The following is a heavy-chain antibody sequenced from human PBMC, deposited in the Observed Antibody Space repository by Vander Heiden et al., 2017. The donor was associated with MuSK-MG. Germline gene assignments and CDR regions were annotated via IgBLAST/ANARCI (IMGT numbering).Heavy chain of an antibody. J-gene: IGHJ3*02. V-gene: IGHV1-69*01. CDR2: IIPIFGTA. CDR3: ARGGPRDYYDSSGHDAFDI. D-gene: IGHD3-22*01. Sequence: QVQLVQSGAEVKKPGSSVKVSCKASGGTFSSYAISWVRQAPGQGLEWMGGIIPIFGTANYAQKFQGRVTITADESTSTAYMELSSLRSEDTAVYYCARGGPRDYYDSSGHDAFDIWGQGTMVTVSS. CDR1: GGTFSSYA.